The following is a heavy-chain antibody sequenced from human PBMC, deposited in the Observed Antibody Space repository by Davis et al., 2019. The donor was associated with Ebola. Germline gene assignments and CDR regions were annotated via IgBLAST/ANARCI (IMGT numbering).Heavy chain of an antibody. CDR1: GFTFSSYA. Sequence: PGGSLRLSCAASGFTFSSYAMHWVRQAPGKGLEWVAVIWYDGSNKYYADSVKGRFTISRDNSKNTLYLQMNSLRAEDTAVYYCAKDPGYRARDYYGMDVWGQGTTVTVSS. J-gene: IGHJ6*02. CDR3: AKDPGYRARDYYGMDV. V-gene: IGHV3-30*02. D-gene: IGHD2-2*01. CDR2: IWYDGSNK.